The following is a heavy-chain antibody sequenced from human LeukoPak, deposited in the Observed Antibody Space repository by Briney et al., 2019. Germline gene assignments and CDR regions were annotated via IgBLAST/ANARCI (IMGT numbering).Heavy chain of an antibody. CDR2: IYYSGST. CDR3: ARRVLGFGELSPYFDY. Sequence: SQTLSLTCTVSGGSISSGGYYWSWIRQHPGKGLEWIGYIYYSGSTYYNPSLKSRVTISVDTSKNQFSLKLSSVTAADTAVYYCARRVLGFGELSPYFDYWGQGTLVTVSS. CDR1: GGSISSGGYY. D-gene: IGHD3-10*01. J-gene: IGHJ4*02. V-gene: IGHV4-31*03.